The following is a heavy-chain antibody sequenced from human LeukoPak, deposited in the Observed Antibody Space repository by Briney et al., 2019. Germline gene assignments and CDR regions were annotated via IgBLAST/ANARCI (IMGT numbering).Heavy chain of an antibody. CDR2: INPNSGGT. Sequence: ASVKVSCKASGYTFTGYYMHWVRQAPGQGLGWMGWINPNSGGTNYAQKFQGRVTMTRDTSISTAYMELSRLRSDDTAVYYCARWGIRGGPAVVYFDYWGQGTLVTVSS. J-gene: IGHJ4*02. D-gene: IGHD3-10*01. CDR3: ARWGIRGGPAVVYFDY. CDR1: GYTFTGYY. V-gene: IGHV1-2*02.